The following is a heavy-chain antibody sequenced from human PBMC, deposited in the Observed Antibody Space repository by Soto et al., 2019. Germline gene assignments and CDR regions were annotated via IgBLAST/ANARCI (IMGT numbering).Heavy chain of an antibody. CDR2: IYYSGST. CDR1: GGSISSGGYY. D-gene: IGHD2-2*02. V-gene: IGHV4-31*03. Sequence: SETLSLTCTVSGGSISSGGYYWSWIRQHPGKGLEWIGYIYYSGSTYYNPSLKSRVIISVDTSKNQFSLKLNSVTAADTAVYYCAKDPEGNCSSTSCYTVDYWGQGTLVTVS. J-gene: IGHJ4*02. CDR3: AKDPEGNCSSTSCYTVDY.